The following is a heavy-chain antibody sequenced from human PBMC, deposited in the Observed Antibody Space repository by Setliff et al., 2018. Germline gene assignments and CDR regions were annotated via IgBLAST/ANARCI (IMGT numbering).Heavy chain of an antibody. CDR2: ISVHTGNT. CDR1: GYTFSDYG. J-gene: IGHJ4*02. D-gene: IGHD2-2*01. V-gene: IGHV1-18*04. CDR3: SRLVRFCIRTSCQRLSGGEF. Sequence: ASVKVSCKTSGYTFSDYGIAWVRQAPGQGLEWMGWISVHTGNTFYSPKFHGRATLTTDTSTSTAYMELRSLGSDGTAVYYCSRLVRFCIRTSCQRLSGGEFWGQGTLVTVSS.